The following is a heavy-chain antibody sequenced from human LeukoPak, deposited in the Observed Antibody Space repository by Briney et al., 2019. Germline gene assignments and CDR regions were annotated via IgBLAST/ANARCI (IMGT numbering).Heavy chain of an antibody. J-gene: IGHJ4*02. CDR3: ARHLSGVTGYTYGRGIDY. V-gene: IGHV3-48*01. D-gene: IGHD5-18*01. CDR1: GFTFSSYS. CDR2: ISSSSSTI. Sequence: GGSLRLSCAASGFTFSSYSMNWVRQAPGKGLEWVSYISSSSSTIYYADSVKGRFTISRDNAKNSLYLQMISLRAEDTAAYYCARHLSGVTGYTYGRGIDYWGQGTLVTVSS.